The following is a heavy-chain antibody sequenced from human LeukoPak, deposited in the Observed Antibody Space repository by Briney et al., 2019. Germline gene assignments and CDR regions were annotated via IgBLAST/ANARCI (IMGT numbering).Heavy chain of an antibody. J-gene: IGHJ4*02. V-gene: IGHV3-23*01. D-gene: IGHD6-19*01. CDR1: GFTFSNYA. CDR3: AKDHLPGIVVADRDY. Sequence: PGGSLRLSCLPSGFTFSNYAMTWVRQAPGKGLEWVSSISGSGGTSYYADSVKGRFTISRDNSKNTLYLQINSLRGEDTAVYYCAKDHLPGIVVADRDYWGQGTLVTVSS. CDR2: ISGSGGTS.